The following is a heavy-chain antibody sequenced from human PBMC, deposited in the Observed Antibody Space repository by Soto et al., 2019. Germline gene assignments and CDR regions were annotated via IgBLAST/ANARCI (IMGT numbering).Heavy chain of an antibody. CDR1: VGTFSSYA. J-gene: IGHJ3*02. Sequence: TVSCKASVGTFSSYAISWVRQAPGQGLEWMGGIIPIFGTANYAQKFQGRVTITADESTSTAYMELSSLRSEDTAVYYCARSGTAMVLDAFDIWGQGTMVTVSS. V-gene: IGHV1-69*01. CDR2: IIPIFGTA. D-gene: IGHD5-18*01. CDR3: ARSGTAMVLDAFDI.